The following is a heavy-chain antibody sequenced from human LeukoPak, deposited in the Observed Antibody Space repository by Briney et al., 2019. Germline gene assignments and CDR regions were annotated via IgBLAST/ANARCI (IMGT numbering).Heavy chain of an antibody. Sequence: GGSLRLSCAASGFTFSNYWMSWVRQAPGKGLEWVANIKQDGSEKYYVDSVKGRFTISRDNAKNSLYLQMNSLRAEDTAVYYCATYSSLNRREFQYWGQGTLLTVSS. CDR1: GFTFSNYW. V-gene: IGHV3-7*01. CDR3: ATYSSLNRREFQY. J-gene: IGHJ1*01. CDR2: IKQDGSEK. D-gene: IGHD3-22*01.